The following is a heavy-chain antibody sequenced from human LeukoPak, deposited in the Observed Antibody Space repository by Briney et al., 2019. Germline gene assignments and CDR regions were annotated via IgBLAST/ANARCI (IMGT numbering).Heavy chain of an antibody. Sequence: RGSLGHSGAASGLTFSSYAMNSVRHAPGKGLEYVSAICSNGGRTYYANSVKGRFTISRDNSKKSLYLQMGGLRGEDMALYYCARSARCGTAFFFDYWGQGALVTVSS. D-gene: IGHD2-21*01. J-gene: IGHJ4*02. V-gene: IGHV3-64*01. CDR2: ICSNGGRT. CDR1: GLTFSSYA. CDR3: ARSARCGTAFFFDY.